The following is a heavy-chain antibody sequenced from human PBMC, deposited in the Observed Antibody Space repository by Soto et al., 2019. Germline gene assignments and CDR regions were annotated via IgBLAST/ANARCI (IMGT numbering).Heavy chain of an antibody. D-gene: IGHD2-21*02. CDR3: ARDLCGGDCYPPIYYFDY. CDR1: GYTFTSYY. J-gene: IGHJ4*02. Sequence: ASVKVSCKASGYTFTSYYMHWVRQAPGQGLEWMGIINPSGGSTSYAQKFQGRVTMTRDTSTSTVYMELSSLRSEDTAVYYCARDLCGGDCYPPIYYFDYWGQGTLVTVSS. V-gene: IGHV1-46*01. CDR2: INPSGGST.